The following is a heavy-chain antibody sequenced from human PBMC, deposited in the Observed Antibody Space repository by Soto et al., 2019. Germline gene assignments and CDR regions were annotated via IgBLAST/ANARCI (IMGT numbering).Heavy chain of an antibody. CDR3: ESTEYGGPYGY. CDR2: IYYSGST. J-gene: IGHJ4*02. CDR1: GGSISSSSYY. D-gene: IGHD5-12*01. V-gene: IGHV4-39*01. Sequence: SETLSLTCTVSGGSISSSSYYWGWIRQPPGKGLEWIGSIYYSGSTYYNPSLKSRVTISVDTSKNQFSLKLSSVTAADTAVYYCESTEYGGPYGYWGQGTLVTVSS.